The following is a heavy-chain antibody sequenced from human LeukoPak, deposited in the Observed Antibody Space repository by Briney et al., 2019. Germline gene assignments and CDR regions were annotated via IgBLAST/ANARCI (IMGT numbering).Heavy chain of an antibody. Sequence: GGSLRLSCAASGFTFSSYSMNWVRQAPGKGLEWVSSISSSSSYIYYADSVKGRFTISRDNAKNSLYLQMNSLRAEDTAVYYCAKARPYYYDSGSFYEIDYWGQGTLVTVSS. J-gene: IGHJ4*02. V-gene: IGHV3-21*01. CDR3: AKARPYYYDSGSFYEIDY. D-gene: IGHD3-10*01. CDR2: ISSSSSYI. CDR1: GFTFSSYS.